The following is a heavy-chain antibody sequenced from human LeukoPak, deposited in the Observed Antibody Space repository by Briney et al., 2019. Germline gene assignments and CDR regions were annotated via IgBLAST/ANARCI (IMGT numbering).Heavy chain of an antibody. CDR3: ARYVVFGSGKFYFDY. CDR2: INYGGTT. J-gene: IGHJ4*02. CDR1: GGSISSSNYY. Sequence: PSETLSLTCTVSGGSISSSNYYWSWIRQPPGKELEWIASINYGGTTYYNPSLKSRVTISVDTSKNQFSLRLSSVTAADTAVYFCARYVVFGSGKFYFDYWGQGSPVSVSS. V-gene: IGHV4-39*01. D-gene: IGHD3-10*01.